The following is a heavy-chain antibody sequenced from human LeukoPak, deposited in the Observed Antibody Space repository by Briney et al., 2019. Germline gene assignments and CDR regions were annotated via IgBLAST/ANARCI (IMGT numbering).Heavy chain of an antibody. V-gene: IGHV3-21*01. CDR1: GFTFSSYS. CDR2: ISSSSSYI. Sequence: PGGSLRLSCAASGFTFSSYSMNWVRQAPGKGLEWVSSISSSSSYIYYADSVKGRFTISRDNTDNSLYLQMDSLRAEDTAVYYCARGRGYSGSSTDMDVWGRGTTVTVSS. J-gene: IGHJ6*02. D-gene: IGHD6-6*01. CDR3: ARGRGYSGSSTDMDV.